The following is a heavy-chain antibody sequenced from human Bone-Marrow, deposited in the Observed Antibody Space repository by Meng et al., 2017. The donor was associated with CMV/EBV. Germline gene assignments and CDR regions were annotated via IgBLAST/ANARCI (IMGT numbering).Heavy chain of an antibody. CDR3: ARRDLEPGTAPYFDY. V-gene: IGHV5-51*01. CDR2: IYPGDSDT. J-gene: IGHJ4*02. CDR1: GYSFTSYW. Sequence: GESLKISCKGSGYSFTSYWIGWVRQMPGKGLEWMGIIYPGDSDTRYSPSFQGQVTISADKSISTAYLQWSSLKASDTAMYYCARRDLEPGTAPYFDYWGQGTRVNGAS. D-gene: IGHD1-1*01.